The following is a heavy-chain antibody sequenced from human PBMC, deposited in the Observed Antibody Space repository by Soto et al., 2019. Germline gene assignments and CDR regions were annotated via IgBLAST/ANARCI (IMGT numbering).Heavy chain of an antibody. CDR3: ARDHYDILTGYRTPDDFDY. CDR2: ISSSSSYT. CDR1: GFTFSDYY. V-gene: IGHV3-11*05. J-gene: IGHJ4*02. D-gene: IGHD3-9*01. Sequence: GGSLRLSCAASGFTFSDYYMSWIRQAPGKGLDWVSYISSSSSYTNYADSVKGRFTISRDNAKNSLYLQMNSLRAEDTAVYYCARDHYDILTGYRTPDDFDYWGQGTLVTVSS.